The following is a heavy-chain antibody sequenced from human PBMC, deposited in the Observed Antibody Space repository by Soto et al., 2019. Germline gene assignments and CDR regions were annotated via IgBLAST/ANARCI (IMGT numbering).Heavy chain of an antibody. CDR3: AISRDIVVVVAATHFYY. Sequence: EVQLVESGGGLVQPGGSLRLSCAASGFTFSSYWMSWVRQAPGKGLECVVNIKQDGSEKYYVDSVKGRFTISRDKAKNSLYLQMNSLRAEDTAVYYCAISRDIVVVVAATHFYYWGQGTMVTVSS. V-gene: IGHV3-7*01. D-gene: IGHD2-15*01. CDR1: GFTFSSYW. J-gene: IGHJ4*02. CDR2: IKQDGSEK.